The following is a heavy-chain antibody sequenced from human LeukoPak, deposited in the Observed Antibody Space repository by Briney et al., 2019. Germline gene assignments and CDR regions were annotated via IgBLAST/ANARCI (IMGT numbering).Heavy chain of an antibody. Sequence: GGSLRLSCAASGFTVSSNYMSWVRQAPGKGLEWVSVIYSCGSTYYSDSVMGGFTISRDNSNNTLYLQMNSLRAEDKAVYYCARTSTGSGSYPFDYWGQGNLVTLSS. V-gene: IGHV3-53*01. CDR3: ARTSTGSGSYPFDY. CDR2: IYSCGST. J-gene: IGHJ4*02. CDR1: GFTVSSNY. D-gene: IGHD3-10*01.